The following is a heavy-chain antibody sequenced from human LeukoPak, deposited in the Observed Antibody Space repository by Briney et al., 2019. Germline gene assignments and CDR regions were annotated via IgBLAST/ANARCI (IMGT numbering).Heavy chain of an antibody. J-gene: IGHJ4*02. V-gene: IGHV1-46*01. CDR2: INPSGGST. Sequence: ASVKVSCMASGYXFTSYYMHWVRQAPGQGLEWMGIINPSGGSTSYAQKFQGRVTMTRDTSTSTVYMELSSLRSEDTAVYYCARNIVVVPSDQLYFDYWGQGTLVTVSS. D-gene: IGHD2-2*01. CDR3: ARNIVVVPSDQLYFDY. CDR1: GYXFTSYY.